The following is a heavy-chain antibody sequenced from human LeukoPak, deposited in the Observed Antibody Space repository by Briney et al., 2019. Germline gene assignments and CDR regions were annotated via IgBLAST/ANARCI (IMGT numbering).Heavy chain of an antibody. CDR2: IQYDGSNK. V-gene: IGHV3-30*02. CDR1: GFTFSSYG. J-gene: IGHJ4*02. Sequence: PGGSLRLSCAASGFTFSSYGMHWVRQAPGKGLEWVAFIQYDGSNKYYADSVKGRFTISRDNSKNTLYLQMNSLRAEDTAVYYCAKDYYDSSGYYYWGQGTLVSVSS. D-gene: IGHD3-22*01. CDR3: AKDYYDSSGYYY.